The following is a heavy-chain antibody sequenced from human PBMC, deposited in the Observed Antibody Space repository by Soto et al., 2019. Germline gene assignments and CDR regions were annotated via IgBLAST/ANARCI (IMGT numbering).Heavy chain of an antibody. V-gene: IGHV4-4*02. CDR3: ARDVGYHYDGSPSGQFDF. D-gene: IGHD3-22*01. CDR2: IYHSGST. J-gene: IGHJ4*02. CDR1: GNSISTTNW. Sequence: QVELQESGPGLVKPSGTLSLTCVVSGNSISTTNWWSWVRQSPGKGLEWIGEIYHSGSTNYNPSLKSRVTISVDKSKNQFSLKLSSVTAADTAVYYCARDVGYHYDGSPSGQFDFWGQGTLVTVPS.